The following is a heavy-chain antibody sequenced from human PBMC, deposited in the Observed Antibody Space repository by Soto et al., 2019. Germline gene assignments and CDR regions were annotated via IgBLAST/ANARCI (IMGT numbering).Heavy chain of an antibody. CDR2: IHDSGIT. V-gene: IGHV4-59*01. CDR3: AREYAYSNGWFPSQAFDY. CDR1: GGSMRSYY. Sequence: PSETLSLTCSVSGGSMRSYYWSWIRQPPGKGLEWIGYIHDSGITDYNPSLKSRATISIDTFRNQISLNLHSVTAADTAVYYCAREYAYSNGWFPSQAFDYWGQGTLVTVSS. J-gene: IGHJ4*02. D-gene: IGHD6-19*01.